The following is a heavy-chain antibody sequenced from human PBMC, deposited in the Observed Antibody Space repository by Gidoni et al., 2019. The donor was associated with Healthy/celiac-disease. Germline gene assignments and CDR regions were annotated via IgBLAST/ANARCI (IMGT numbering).Heavy chain of an antibody. CDR1: GFTFSSDS. J-gene: IGHJ4*02. CDR2: ISSSSSYI. V-gene: IGHV3-21*01. Sequence: EVQLVESGGGLVKPGGSLRLSCAASGFTFSSDSMNWVRQAPGKGLEWVSSISSSSSYIYYADSVKGRFTISRDNAKNSLYLQMNSLRAEDTAVYYCARDSVLMVYATDYWGQGTLVTVSS. D-gene: IGHD2-8*01. CDR3: ARDSVLMVYATDY.